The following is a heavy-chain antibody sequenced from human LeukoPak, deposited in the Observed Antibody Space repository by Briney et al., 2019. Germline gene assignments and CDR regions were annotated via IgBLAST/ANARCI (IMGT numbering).Heavy chain of an antibody. Sequence: ASVKVSCKASGYTFTSYGISWVRQAPGQGLEWMGWISAYNGNTNYAQKLQGRVTMTTDTSTSTAYMELSRLRSDDTAVYYCARDAENYDILTGYSVPYYFDYWGQGTLVTVSS. CDR1: GYTFTSYG. V-gene: IGHV1-18*01. D-gene: IGHD3-9*01. CDR2: ISAYNGNT. CDR3: ARDAENYDILTGYSVPYYFDY. J-gene: IGHJ4*02.